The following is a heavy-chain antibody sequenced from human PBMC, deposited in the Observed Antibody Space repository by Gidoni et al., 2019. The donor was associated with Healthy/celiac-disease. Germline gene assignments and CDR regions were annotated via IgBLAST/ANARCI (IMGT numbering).Heavy chain of an antibody. CDR2: IYYSGST. V-gene: IGHV4-59*01. CDR1: GGSISSYY. Sequence: QVQLQESGPGLVKPSETLSLTCTVSGGSISSYYWSWIRQPPGKGLEWIGYIYYSGSTNYNPSLKSRVTISVDTSKNQFSLKLSSVTAADTAVYYCARDLDARFDYWGQGTLVTVSS. J-gene: IGHJ4*02. CDR3: ARDLDARFDY. D-gene: IGHD2-2*01.